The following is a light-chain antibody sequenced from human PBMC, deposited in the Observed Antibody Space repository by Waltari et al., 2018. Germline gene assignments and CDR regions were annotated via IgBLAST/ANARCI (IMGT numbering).Light chain of an antibody. V-gene: IGKV3-11*01. CDR2: EPS. J-gene: IGKJ4*01. CDR3: QHRINWPLT. Sequence: DIVLTQSPATLSLSPGDRATLSCRASQSVDNYLAWYQQKPGQAPRLLIYEPSYRATGIPARFSGSGSGKEFTLTISSVEPDDSAVYYCQHRINWPLTFGGGTKVEI. CDR1: QSVDNY.